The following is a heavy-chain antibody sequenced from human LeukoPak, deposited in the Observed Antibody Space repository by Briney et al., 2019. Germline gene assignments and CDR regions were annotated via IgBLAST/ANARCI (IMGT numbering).Heavy chain of an antibody. CDR3: ASESSSRNDY. D-gene: IGHD6-6*01. J-gene: IGHJ4*02. V-gene: IGHV3-21*01. CDR2: ISSSSSYI. Sequence: GGSLRLSCAASGFTFSSYSMNWVRQAPGKGLEWVSSISSSSSYIYYADSVKGRFTISRDNAKNSLYLQMNNLRAEDTAVYYCASESSSRNDYWGQGTLVTVSS. CDR1: GFTFSSYS.